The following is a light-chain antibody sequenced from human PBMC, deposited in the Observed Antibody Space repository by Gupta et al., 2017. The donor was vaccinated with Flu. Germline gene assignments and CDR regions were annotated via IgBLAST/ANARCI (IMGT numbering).Light chain of an antibody. V-gene: IGLV2-8*01. Sequence: SGTNACTGTGSDVGGYNYVSWYQQHPGKAPKLMIYEVSKRPSGVPDRFSGSKSGNTASLTVSGRQAEDEADYYCSSYAGSNNLVFGGGTKLTVL. CDR3: SSYAGSNNLV. J-gene: IGLJ2*01. CDR1: GSDVGGYNY. CDR2: EVS.